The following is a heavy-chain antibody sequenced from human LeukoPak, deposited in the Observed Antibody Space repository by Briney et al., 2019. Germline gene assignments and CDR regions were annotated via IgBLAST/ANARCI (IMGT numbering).Heavy chain of an antibody. CDR3: ARAYCSSITCFE. J-gene: IGHJ4*02. V-gene: IGHV3-20*04. D-gene: IGHD2-2*01. CDR2: INWNGGST. CDR1: GFTFDDYG. Sequence: GGSLRLSCAASGFTFDDYGMSWVRQAPGKGLEWVSGINWNGGSTGYADSVKGRFTISRDNAKNSLYLQMDSLRADDTAVYYCARAYCSSITCFEWGQGTLVTVSS.